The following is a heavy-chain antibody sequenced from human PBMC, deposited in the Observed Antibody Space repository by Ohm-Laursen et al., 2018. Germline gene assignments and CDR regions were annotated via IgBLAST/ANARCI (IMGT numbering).Heavy chain of an antibody. CDR3: ARSYKKESGSYGY. J-gene: IGHJ4*02. CDR1: GYTFTGYY. V-gene: IGHV1-2*02. CDR2: INPNSGGT. Sequence: VASVKVSCKASGYTFTGYYMHWVRQAPGQGLEWMGWINPNSGGTNYAQKFQGRVTMTRDTSISTAYMELSRLRSDDTAVYYCARSYKKESGSYGYWGQGTLVTVSS. D-gene: IGHD1-26*01.